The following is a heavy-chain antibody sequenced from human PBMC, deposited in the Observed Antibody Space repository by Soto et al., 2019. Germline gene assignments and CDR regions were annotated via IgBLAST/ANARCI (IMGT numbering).Heavy chain of an antibody. D-gene: IGHD1-26*01. V-gene: IGHV3-33*01. CDR2: IWYDGSKK. CDR3: ARDAGQWEPIEH. J-gene: IGHJ4*02. Sequence: HPGGSLRLPCAASGFTFKNYGMHWVRQAPGKGLEWVAVIWYDGSKKYYADSVRGRFTISRDESEKVLYLQMNSVRAEDTAVYYCARDAGQWEPIEHWGQGTLVTVSS. CDR1: GFTFKNYG.